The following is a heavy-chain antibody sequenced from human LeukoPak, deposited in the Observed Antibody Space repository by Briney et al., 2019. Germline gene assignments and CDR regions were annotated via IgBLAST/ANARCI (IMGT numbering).Heavy chain of an antibody. CDR1: GGSISSGSYY. CDR2: IYTSGST. J-gene: IGHJ4*02. CDR3: AREVVGGGSRSYYFDQYYFDY. Sequence: SQTLSLTCTVSGGSISSGSYYWSWIRQPAGKGLEWIGRIYTSGSTNYNPSLKSRVTISVDTSKNQFSLKLSSVTAADTAVYYCAREVVGGGSRSYYFDQYYFDYWGQGTLVTVSS. V-gene: IGHV4-61*02. D-gene: IGHD1-26*01.